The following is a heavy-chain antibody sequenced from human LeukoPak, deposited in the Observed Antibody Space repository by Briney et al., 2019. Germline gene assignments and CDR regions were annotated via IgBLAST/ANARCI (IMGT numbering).Heavy chain of an antibody. CDR2: IYYSGST. CDR3: AREGGDYYDSSGSFYYYYMDV. CDR1: GGSISSSGYY. Sequence: SETLSLTCTVSGGSISSSGYYWGWIRQPPGKGLEWIGSIYYSGSTYYNPSLKSRVTISVDTSKNQFSLKLSSVTAADTAVYYCAREGGDYYDSSGSFYYYYMDVWGKGTTVTVSS. J-gene: IGHJ6*03. D-gene: IGHD3-22*01. V-gene: IGHV4-39*07.